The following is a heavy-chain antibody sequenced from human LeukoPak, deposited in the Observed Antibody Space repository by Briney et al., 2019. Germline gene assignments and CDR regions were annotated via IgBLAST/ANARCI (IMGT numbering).Heavy chain of an antibody. D-gene: IGHD5-24*01. CDR1: GFTFSSYG. V-gene: IGHV3-30*02. CDR2: IRYDGSNK. Sequence: GGSLRLSCAASGFTFSSYGMHWVRQAPGKGLEWVAFIRYDGSNKYYADSVKGRFTISRDNSKNTLYLQMNSLRAEDTAVYYCAKDVIRELDRDGYNLAYWGQGTLVTVSS. CDR3: AKDVIRELDRDGYNLAY. J-gene: IGHJ4*02.